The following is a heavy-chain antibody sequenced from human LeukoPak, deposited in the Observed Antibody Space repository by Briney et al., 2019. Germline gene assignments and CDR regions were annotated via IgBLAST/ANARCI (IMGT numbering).Heavy chain of an antibody. CDR1: GYTFTSYY. Sequence: ASVKVSCKASGYTFTSYYMHWVRQAPGQGLEWMGIINPSGGSTSYAQKFQGRVTMTRDMSTSTVYMELSSLRSEDTAVYYCARGVYSGWYTHNWLDSWGQGTLVIVSS. CDR3: ARGVYSGWYTHNWLDS. CDR2: INPSGGST. D-gene: IGHD6-19*01. V-gene: IGHV1-46*01. J-gene: IGHJ5*01.